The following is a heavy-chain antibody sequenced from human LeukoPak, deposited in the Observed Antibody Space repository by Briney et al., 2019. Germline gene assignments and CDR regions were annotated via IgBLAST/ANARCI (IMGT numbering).Heavy chain of an antibody. D-gene: IGHD3-10*01. Sequence: GASVKVSCKASGFTFSNYDINWVRQAPGQGLEWMGWLNPKSGDTGYAQKFQGRVAMTRNTSITTAYMEVSSLTSEDTAVYYCARDRTGGTFDYWGQGTLVTVSS. CDR2: LNPKSGDT. V-gene: IGHV1-8*01. J-gene: IGHJ4*02. CDR3: ARDRTGGTFDY. CDR1: GFTFSNYD.